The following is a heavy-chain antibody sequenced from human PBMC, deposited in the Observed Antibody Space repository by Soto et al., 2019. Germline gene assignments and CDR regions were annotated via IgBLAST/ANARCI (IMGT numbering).Heavy chain of an antibody. CDR1: GGTFSSYT. CDR3: ARTTPAGWFDP. Sequence: QVQLVQSGAEVKKPGSSVKVSCKASGGTFSSYTISWVRQAPGQGLEWMGRIIPILGIANYAQKFQGRVTITAVKSTSTAYMELSSLRTEDTAVYYCARTTPAGWFDPWGQGTLVTVSS. V-gene: IGHV1-69*02. J-gene: IGHJ5*02. CDR2: IIPILGIA. D-gene: IGHD1-1*01.